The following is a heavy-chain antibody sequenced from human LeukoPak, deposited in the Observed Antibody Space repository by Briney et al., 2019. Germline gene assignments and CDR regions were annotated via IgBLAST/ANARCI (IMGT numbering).Heavy chain of an antibody. Sequence: SETLSLTCTVSGVSISSSSYYWGWIRQPPGKGLEWIGSIYYSGSTYYNPSLKSRVTISVDTSKNQFSLKLSSVTAADTAVYYCAREEITMVRGVTSWFDPWGQGTLVTVSS. CDR2: IYYSGST. J-gene: IGHJ5*02. CDR1: GVSISSSSYY. CDR3: AREEITMVRGVTSWFDP. D-gene: IGHD3-10*01. V-gene: IGHV4-39*07.